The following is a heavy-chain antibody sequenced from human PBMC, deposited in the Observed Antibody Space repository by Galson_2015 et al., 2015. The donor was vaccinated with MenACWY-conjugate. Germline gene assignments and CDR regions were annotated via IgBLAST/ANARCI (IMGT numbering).Heavy chain of an antibody. Sequence: SLRLSCAAPGFTFSTYSMNWVRQAPGKGLEWVSYTSSSSSTIYYADSVKGRFTISRDNAKNSLYLQMNTLRDEDTAVYYCARVPGYSYGYYDWWGQGTLVTVSS. CDR2: TSSSSSTI. J-gene: IGHJ4*02. CDR1: GFTFSTYS. D-gene: IGHD5-18*01. CDR3: ARVPGYSYGYYDW. V-gene: IGHV3-48*02.